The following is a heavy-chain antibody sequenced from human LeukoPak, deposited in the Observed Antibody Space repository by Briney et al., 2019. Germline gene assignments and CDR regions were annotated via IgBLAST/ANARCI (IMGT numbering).Heavy chain of an antibody. V-gene: IGHV3-33*01. CDR3: ASSGWYPTLDY. D-gene: IGHD6-19*01. Sequence: GGSLRLSCAASVFTLSSYCMQWVRQAQGKGLEWVAVIWYDVSNKYYADSVKGRFTISRDNSKNTLYLQMNSLRAEDTAVYYCASSGWYPTLDYWGQGTLVTVSS. CDR1: VFTLSSYC. J-gene: IGHJ4*02. CDR2: IWYDVSNK.